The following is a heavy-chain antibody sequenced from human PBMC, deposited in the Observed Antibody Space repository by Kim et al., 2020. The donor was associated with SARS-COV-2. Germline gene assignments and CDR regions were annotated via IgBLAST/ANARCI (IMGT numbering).Heavy chain of an antibody. V-gene: IGHV1-45*02. J-gene: IGHJ3*02. CDR2: T. CDR3: ALLPMTDYAFDI. Sequence: TNYAPKCQGRVAITGDKSMSTAYMELSSLRSADTAVYYCALLPMTDYAFDIWGQGTMVTVSS. D-gene: IGHD2-21*02.